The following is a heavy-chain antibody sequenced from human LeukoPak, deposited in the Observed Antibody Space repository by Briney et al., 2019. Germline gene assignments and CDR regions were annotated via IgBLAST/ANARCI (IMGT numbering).Heavy chain of an antibody. CDR2: IYYSGST. V-gene: IGHV4-59*01. J-gene: IGHJ3*02. CDR3: ARDLFDSSGWYHAFDI. Sequence: PSETLSLTCTVSGGSISSYYWSWIRQPPGKGLEWIGYIYYSGSTNYNPSLKSRVTISVDTSKNQFSLKLSSVTAADTAVYYCARDLFDSSGWYHAFDIWGQGTMVIVSS. CDR1: GGSISSYY. D-gene: IGHD6-19*01.